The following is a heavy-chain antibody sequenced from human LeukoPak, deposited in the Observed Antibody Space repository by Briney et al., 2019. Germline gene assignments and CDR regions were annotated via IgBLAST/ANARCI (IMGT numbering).Heavy chain of an antibody. V-gene: IGHV3-21*01. Sequence: GGTLRLSCAASGFTFSSYSMSWVRQAPGKGLEWVSSSSTSSSYIYYADSVKGRFTISRDNAKNSLYLQMNSLRAEDTAVYYCARDPENVSGSHSHFDLWGRGTLVTVSS. CDR2: SSTSSSYI. CDR1: GFTFSSYS. CDR3: ARDPENVSGSHSHFDL. D-gene: IGHD1-26*01. J-gene: IGHJ2*01.